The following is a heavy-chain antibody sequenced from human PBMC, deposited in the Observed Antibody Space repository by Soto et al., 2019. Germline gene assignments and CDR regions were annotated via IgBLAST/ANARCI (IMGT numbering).Heavy chain of an antibody. V-gene: IGHV1-69*13. D-gene: IGHD2-15*01. Sequence: SVKVSCKASGGTFSSYAISWVRQAPGQGLEWMGGIIPIFGTANYAQKFQGRVTITADESTSTAYMELSSLRSEDTAVYYCASRLYCSGGSCYSSGLDYWGQGTLVTVSS. CDR3: ASRLYCSGGSCYSSGLDY. CDR1: GGTFSSYA. CDR2: IIPIFGTA. J-gene: IGHJ4*02.